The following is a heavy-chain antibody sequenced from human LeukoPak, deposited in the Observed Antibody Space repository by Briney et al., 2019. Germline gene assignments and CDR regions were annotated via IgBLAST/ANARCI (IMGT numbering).Heavy chain of an antibody. CDR3: AKDWKPRPYGMDV. CDR1: GFTFSSYA. J-gene: IGHJ6*02. D-gene: IGHD1-1*01. Sequence: GGSLRLSCAASGFTFSSYAMSWVRQAPGKGLGWVSAISGSGGSTHYADSVKGRFTISRDNSKNTLYLQMNSLRAEDTAVYYCAKDWKPRPYGMDVWGQGTTVTVSS. CDR2: ISGSGGST. V-gene: IGHV3-23*01.